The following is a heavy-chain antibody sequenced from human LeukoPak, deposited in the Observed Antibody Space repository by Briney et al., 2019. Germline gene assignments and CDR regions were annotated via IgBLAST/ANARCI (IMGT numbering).Heavy chain of an antibody. CDR1: GRSINSYY. J-gene: IGHJ4*02. Sequence: SDTLSLTCTVSGRSINSYYWLWIRQPPGKGLQWIGYIYYSGSTDYSPSLKSRVTISVDTSKNQLSLKLSSVTAADTAVYYCARAAWGSTSCYDYWGQGTLVTVSS. V-gene: IGHV4-59*07. CDR3: ARAAWGSTSCYDY. CDR2: IYYSGST. D-gene: IGHD2-2*01.